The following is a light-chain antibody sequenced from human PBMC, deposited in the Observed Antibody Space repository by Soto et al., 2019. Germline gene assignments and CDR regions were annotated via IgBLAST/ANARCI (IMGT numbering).Light chain of an antibody. J-gene: IGKJ1*01. V-gene: IGKV1-5*01. CDR2: DAS. CDR3: QQYNSYPPWT. CDR1: QSISSW. Sequence: DIQMTQSPSTLSASVGDRVTITCRASQSISSWLAWYQQKPGKAPKLLIYDASSLESGVPSRFGGSGSGTEFTLAISSLQPDDFATYYCQQYNSYPPWTVGQGTKVEIK.